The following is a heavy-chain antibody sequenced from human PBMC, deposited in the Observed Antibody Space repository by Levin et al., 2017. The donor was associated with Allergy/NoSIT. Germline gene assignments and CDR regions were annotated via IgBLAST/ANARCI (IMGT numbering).Heavy chain of an antibody. CDR3: ARGRPISMIVGMVDY. V-gene: IGHV3-11*05. D-gene: IGHD1-26*01. Sequence: GGSLRLSCAASGFTFSDYYMSWIRQAPGKGLEWVSYISSSSSYTNYADSVKGRFTISRDNAKNSLYLQMNSLRAEDTAVYYCARGRPISMIVGMVDYWGQGTLVTVSS. CDR2: ISSSSSYT. J-gene: IGHJ4*02. CDR1: GFTFSDYY.